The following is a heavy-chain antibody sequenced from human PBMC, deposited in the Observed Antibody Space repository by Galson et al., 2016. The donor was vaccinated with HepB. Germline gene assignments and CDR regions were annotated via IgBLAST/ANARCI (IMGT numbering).Heavy chain of an antibody. CDR3: ARHKVSATEGGFDA. CDR2: VSDSGST. CDR1: GGSLTTYY. Sequence: ETLSLTCSISGGSLTTYYLNWIRQPPGKGLEWIGNVSDSGSTTYNPSLESRVTISIDTSKKQFSLELTSVTAADTAVYYCARHKVSATEGGFDAWGQGTLVTVSS. D-gene: IGHD6-13*01. V-gene: IGHV4-59*01. J-gene: IGHJ5*02.